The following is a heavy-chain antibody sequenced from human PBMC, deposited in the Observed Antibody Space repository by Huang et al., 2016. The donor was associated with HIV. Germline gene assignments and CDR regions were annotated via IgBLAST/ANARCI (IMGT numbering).Heavy chain of an antibody. J-gene: IGHJ4*02. D-gene: IGHD4-17*01. V-gene: IGHV3-21*01. CDR1: GFTFSSYS. CDR3: ARAFGDYKSTYFDL. Sequence: EVQLVESGGGLVKPGGSRRLSCAASGFTFSSYSMNWVRQAPGRGLEWGASIRGVDYIYYADSVRGRFTISRDNAKNSLYLQINSLRAEDTAVYYCARAFGDYKSTYFDLWGLGTLVTVSS. CDR2: IRGVDYI.